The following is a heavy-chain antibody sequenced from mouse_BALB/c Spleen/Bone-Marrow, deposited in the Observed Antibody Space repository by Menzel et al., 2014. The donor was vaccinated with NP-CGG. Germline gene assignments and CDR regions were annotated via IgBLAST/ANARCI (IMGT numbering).Heavy chain of an antibody. D-gene: IGHD2-10*02. Sequence: EVMLVESGGGLVQPGDSLRLSCATSGFTFSDFYMEWVRQPPGKGLEWIVASRNKAKYYTTEYSASVKGRFIVSRDTSQSVLYLQMNALRAEDTAIYYCARDVGYGNYFVYWGQGTLVTVSA. CDR3: ARDVGYGNYFVY. V-gene: IGHV7-1*02. CDR1: GFTFSDFY. J-gene: IGHJ3*01. CDR2: SRNKAKYYTT.